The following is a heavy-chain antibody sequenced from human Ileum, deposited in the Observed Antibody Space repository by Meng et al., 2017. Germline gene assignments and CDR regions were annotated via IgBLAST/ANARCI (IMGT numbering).Heavy chain of an antibody. CDR2: VYHSGST. Sequence: QVQPHGSGPTPVKPSETLSLTCAVSGGSIESNNWWTWIRQPPGQGLEWIGEVYHSGSTHYNPSLQSRVTISIDNSKNQFSLKLNSVTAADTAVYYCAREWSGSYRHFDYWGQGTLVTVSS. CDR1: GGSIESNNW. D-gene: IGHD1-26*01. V-gene: IGHV4-4*02. J-gene: IGHJ4*02. CDR3: AREWSGSYRHFDY.